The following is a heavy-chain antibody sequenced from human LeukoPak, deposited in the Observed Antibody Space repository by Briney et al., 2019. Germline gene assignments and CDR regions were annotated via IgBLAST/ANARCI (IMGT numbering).Heavy chain of an antibody. D-gene: IGHD3-22*01. CDR1: GYTFTSYD. V-gene: IGHV1-8*01. J-gene: IGHJ4*02. Sequence: ASVKVSCKASGYTFTSYDINWVRQATGQGLEWMGWMNPNSGNTGYAQKFQGRVTMTRNTSISTAYMELSSLRSEDTAVYYCARGLEYYYDSSGRGSDYWGQGTLVTVSS. CDR2: MNPNSGNT. CDR3: ARGLEYYYDSSGRGSDY.